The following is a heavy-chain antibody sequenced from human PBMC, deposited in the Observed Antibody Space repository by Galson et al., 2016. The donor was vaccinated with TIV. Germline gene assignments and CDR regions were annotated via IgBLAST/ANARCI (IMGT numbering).Heavy chain of an antibody. D-gene: IGHD4-17*01. CDR1: GYSINSGYY. CDR3: IREGSTVTMHHYFGMDV. V-gene: IGHV4-38-2*02. Sequence: ETLSLTCAVSGYSINSGYYWGWVRQPPGKRLEWIGSIDHSGITYSNPSLKSRLTMSVDTSSDLFSLRLTSVTAADTAVYYCIREGSTVTMHHYFGMDVWGQGTSVTVSS. J-gene: IGHJ6*02. CDR2: IDHSGIT.